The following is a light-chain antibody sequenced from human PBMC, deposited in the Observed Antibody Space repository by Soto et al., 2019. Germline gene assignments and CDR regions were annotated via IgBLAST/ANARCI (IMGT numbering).Light chain of an antibody. V-gene: IGKV2-30*01. CDR1: QSLLYIDGNTY. Sequence: DVVMTQSPLSLPVTLGQPASISCRSSQSLLYIDGNTYLSWFQQRPGQSPRRLIYKVSKRDSGAPXRXTGSGSGTDFTLKISRVEAEDVGVYYCTQGTYWPPRTFGQGTKVELK. CDR2: KVS. J-gene: IGKJ1*01. CDR3: TQGTYWPPRT.